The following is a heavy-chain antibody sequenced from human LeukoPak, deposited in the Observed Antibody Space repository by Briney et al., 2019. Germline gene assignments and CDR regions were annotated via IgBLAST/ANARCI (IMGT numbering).Heavy chain of an antibody. CDR3: AIPETGHLGRRPATAMGTFDY. Sequence: PGGSLRLSCAASGFTFSSYEMHWVRQAPGKGLEWVSYISSSGSTIYYADSVKGRFTISRDNSKNTLYLQMNSLRAEDTAVYYCAIPETGHLGRRPATAMGTFDYWGQGTLVTVSS. CDR2: ISSSGSTI. V-gene: IGHV3-48*03. J-gene: IGHJ4*02. D-gene: IGHD2-2*01. CDR1: GFTFSSYE.